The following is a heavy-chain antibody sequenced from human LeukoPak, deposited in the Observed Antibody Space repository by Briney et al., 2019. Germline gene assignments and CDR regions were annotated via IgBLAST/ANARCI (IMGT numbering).Heavy chain of an antibody. V-gene: IGHV1-3*01. CDR2: INAGNGNT. CDR1: GYTFTSYA. Sequence: GASVKVSCKASGYTFTSYAMHWVRQAPGQRLEWMGWINAGNGNTKYSQKFQGRVTITRDTSASTAYMELSSLRSEDTAVYYCAMVTMVRGIGGYFDYWGQGTLVTASS. D-gene: IGHD3-10*01. J-gene: IGHJ4*02. CDR3: AMVTMVRGIGGYFDY.